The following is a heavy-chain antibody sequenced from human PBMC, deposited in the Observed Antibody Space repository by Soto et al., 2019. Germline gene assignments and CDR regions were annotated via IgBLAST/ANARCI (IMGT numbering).Heavy chain of an antibody. J-gene: IGHJ4*02. CDR2: IFPNGRDK. CDR3: ARDDEHGSNCDLAC. CDR1: GFHFNTYF. Sequence: QVQLVQSGGGVVQPGRSRRLSCAAAGFHFNTYFMHWVRQAPGKGLEWVAMIFPNGRDKEYADSVKGRFTITRDNSTNRRYLQMDSLRPEDTAVYYCARDDEHGSNCDLACWGQRALVNVSS. D-gene: IGHD1-26*01. V-gene: IGHV3-30*13.